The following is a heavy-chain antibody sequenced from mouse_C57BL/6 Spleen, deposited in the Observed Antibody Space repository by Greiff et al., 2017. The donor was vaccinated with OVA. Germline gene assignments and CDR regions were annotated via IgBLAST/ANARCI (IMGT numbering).Heavy chain of an antibody. CDR2: IDPEDGDT. J-gene: IGHJ3*01. D-gene: IGHD2-4*01. Sequence: EVQLQQSGAELVRPGASVKLSCTASGFNIKDYYMHWVKQRPEQGLEWIGRIDPEDGDTEYAPKFQGKATMTADTSSNTAYLQLSSLSSEDTAVYYCTTVYYDFPWFAYWGQGTLVTVSA. V-gene: IGHV14-1*01. CDR1: GFNIKDYY. CDR3: TTVYYDFPWFAY.